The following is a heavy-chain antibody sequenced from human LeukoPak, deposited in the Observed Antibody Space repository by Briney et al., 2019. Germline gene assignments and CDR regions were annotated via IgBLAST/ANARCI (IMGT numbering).Heavy chain of an antibody. CDR2: ISAHNGYT. CDR3: ARDQGRFSGGYYPNWFDP. J-gene: IGHJ5*02. D-gene: IGHD3-22*01. V-gene: IGHV1-18*01. CDR1: GYTFTSYG. Sequence: ASVKVSCKASGYTFTSYGVSWVRQAPGQGLEWMGWISAHNGYTNYAQKFQGRVTMTTDTSTSTGYMELRSLRSDDTAVYYCARDQGRFSGGYYPNWFDPWGQGTLVTVSS.